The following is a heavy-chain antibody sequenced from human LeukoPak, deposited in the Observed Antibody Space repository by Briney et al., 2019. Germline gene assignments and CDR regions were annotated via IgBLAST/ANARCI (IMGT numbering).Heavy chain of an antibody. Sequence: GGSLRLSCAASGFTFSSYSMNWVRQAPGKGLEWVSSISSSSSYIYYADSVKGRFTISRDNAKNSLYLQMNSLRAEDTAVYYCARATIWPVGAFDIWGQGTTVTVSS. V-gene: IGHV3-21*01. D-gene: IGHD1-26*01. CDR2: ISSSSSYI. J-gene: IGHJ3*02. CDR1: GFTFSSYS. CDR3: ARATIWPVGAFDI.